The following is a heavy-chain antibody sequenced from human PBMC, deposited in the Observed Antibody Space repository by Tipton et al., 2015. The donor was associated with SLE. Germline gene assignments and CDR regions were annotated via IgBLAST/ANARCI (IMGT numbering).Heavy chain of an antibody. J-gene: IGHJ4*02. CDR2: IYYSGST. Sequence: LRLSCAVYRGSFSGYYWSWIRRPPGKGLEWIGSIYYSGSTYYNPSLKSRVTISVDTSKNQFSLKLSSVTAADTAVYYCARVAYSNYNYWGQGTLVTVSS. CDR3: ARVAYSNYNY. D-gene: IGHD4-11*01. CDR1: RGSFSGYY. V-gene: IGHV4-34*01.